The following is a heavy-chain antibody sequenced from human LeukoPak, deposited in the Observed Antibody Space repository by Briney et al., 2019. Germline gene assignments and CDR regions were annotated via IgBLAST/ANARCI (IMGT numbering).Heavy chain of an antibody. Sequence: GGSLRLSCAASGFTFSTYGMHWVRQAAGKGLEWVSVISNDGSNKYYADSVKGRFTISRDNSKNTLYLQMNSLRVEDTAVYYCAPEGDGYILFDYWGQGTLVTVSS. V-gene: IGHV3-30*03. D-gene: IGHD5-24*01. CDR2: ISNDGSNK. CDR3: APEGDGYILFDY. CDR1: GFTFSTYG. J-gene: IGHJ4*02.